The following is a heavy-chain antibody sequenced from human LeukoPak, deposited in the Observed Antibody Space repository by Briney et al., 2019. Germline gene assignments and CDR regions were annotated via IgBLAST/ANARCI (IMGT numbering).Heavy chain of an antibody. V-gene: IGHV4-39*07. CDR2: IYYSGST. Sequence: PSETLSLTCTVSGGSISSSSYYWGWIRQPPGKGREWFGSIYYSGSTYYNPSLKSRVTISVDTSKNQFSLKLSSVTAADTAVYYCARTPGIAAAGKPGYFDYWGQGTLVTVSS. J-gene: IGHJ4*02. CDR3: ARTPGIAAAGKPGYFDY. D-gene: IGHD6-13*01. CDR1: GGSISSSSYY.